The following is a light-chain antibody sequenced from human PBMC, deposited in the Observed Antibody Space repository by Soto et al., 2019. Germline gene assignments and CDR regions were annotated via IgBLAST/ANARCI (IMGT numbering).Light chain of an antibody. V-gene: IGKV3-11*01. CDR2: DAS. J-gene: IGKJ4*01. CDR1: QSVSIY. Sequence: EIVLTQSPATLSLSPGERATFSCRASQSVSIYLAWYQQKPGQAPRLLIYDASNRATGIPARFSGSGSGTYFTLTISSLEPEDFAVYYCQQRSNWPLTFGGGTKVEIK. CDR3: QQRSNWPLT.